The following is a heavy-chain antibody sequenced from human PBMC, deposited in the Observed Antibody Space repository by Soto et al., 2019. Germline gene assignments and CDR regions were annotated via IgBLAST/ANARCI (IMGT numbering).Heavy chain of an antibody. D-gene: IGHD3-10*01. J-gene: IGHJ5*02. Sequence: ASETLSLTCSVSGGPISSNYWSWIRHTPGKGLEWIGYISYSGSSDYNPSLKSRVTISVDTSRNQFSLKLSSVTAADTAVYYCARGKATMAPWGQGTLVTVSS. V-gene: IGHV4-59*01. CDR2: ISYSGSS. CDR1: GGPISSNY. CDR3: ARGKATMAP.